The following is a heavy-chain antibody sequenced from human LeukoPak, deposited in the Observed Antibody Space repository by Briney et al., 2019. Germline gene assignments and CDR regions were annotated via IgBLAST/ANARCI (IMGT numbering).Heavy chain of an antibody. CDR3: AKAIWVTDQDDSRVPPDY. D-gene: IGHD3-22*01. CDR1: GFTFSSYA. CDR2: ISGSGGST. V-gene: IGHV3-23*01. Sequence: PGGSLRLSCAASGFTFSSYAMSWVRQAPGKGLEWVSAISGSGGSTYYADSVKGRFTISRDNSKNTLYLQMNSLRAEDTAVYYCAKAIWVTDQDDSRVPPDYWGQGTLVTVSS. J-gene: IGHJ4*02.